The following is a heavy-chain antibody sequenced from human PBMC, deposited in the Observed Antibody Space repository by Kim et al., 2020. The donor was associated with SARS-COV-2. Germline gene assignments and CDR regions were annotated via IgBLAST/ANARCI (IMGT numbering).Heavy chain of an antibody. D-gene: IGHD3-10*01. V-gene: IGHV4-34*01. CDR1: GGSFSGYY. CDR3: AREAYYYGSGKGVDP. Sequence: SETLSLTCAVYGGSFSGYYWSWIRQPPGKGLEWIGEINHSGSTNYNPSLKSRVTISVDTSKNQFSLKLSSVTAADTAVYYCAREAYYYGSGKGVDPWGQG. CDR2: INHSGST. J-gene: IGHJ5*02.